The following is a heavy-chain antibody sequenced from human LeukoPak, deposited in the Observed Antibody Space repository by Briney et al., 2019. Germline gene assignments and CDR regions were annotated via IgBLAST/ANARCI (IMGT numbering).Heavy chain of an antibody. CDR2: INHSGST. Sequence: SETLSLTCAVYGGSFSGYYWSWIRQPPGKGLEWIGEINHSGSTNYNPSLKSRVTISVDTSKNQFSLKLSSATAADTAVYYCARGLRWFDPWGQGTLVTVSS. J-gene: IGHJ5*02. CDR3: ARGLRWFDP. CDR1: GGSFSGYY. V-gene: IGHV4-34*01.